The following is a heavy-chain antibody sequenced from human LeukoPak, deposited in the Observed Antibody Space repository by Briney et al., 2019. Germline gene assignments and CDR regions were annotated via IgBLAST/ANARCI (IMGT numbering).Heavy chain of an antibody. CDR1: GGTFSSYA. CDR2: IIPIFGTA. CDR3: ASQILYSSGWSFDY. J-gene: IGHJ4*02. V-gene: IGHV1-69*06. Sequence: ASVKVSCKASGGTFSSYAISWVRQAAGQGLEWMGRIIPIFGTANYAQKFQGRVTITADKSTSTAYMELSSLRSEDTAVYYCASQILYSSGWSFDYWGQGTLVTVYS. D-gene: IGHD6-19*01.